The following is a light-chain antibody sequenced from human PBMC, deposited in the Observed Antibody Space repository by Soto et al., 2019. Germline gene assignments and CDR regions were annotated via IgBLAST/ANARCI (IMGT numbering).Light chain of an antibody. CDR1: SSNIGAGYD. CDR3: QSSDSSLSGWGV. V-gene: IGLV1-40*01. CDR2: GNS. Sequence: QSVLTQQPSVSGAPGQRVTLACTGSSSNIGAGYDVHWYQQLPGPAPKLLIYGNSNRPSGVPDRFAGSKSGTSASLAITGLAAEDDDDYYSQSSDSSLSGWGVVGTGTKLTVL. J-gene: IGLJ1*01.